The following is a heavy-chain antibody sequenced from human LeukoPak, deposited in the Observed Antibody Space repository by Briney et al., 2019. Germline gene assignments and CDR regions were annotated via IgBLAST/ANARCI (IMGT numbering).Heavy chain of an antibody. J-gene: IGHJ4*02. V-gene: IGHV3-23*01. Sequence: GGSLRLSCVASGFTFSSYPMSWVRQAPGKGLEWVSAISGSGGSTYYAGSVKGRFTISRDNSKNTLYLQMNSLRAEDTAVYYCAKHVVVVAATSDYWGQGTLVTVSS. D-gene: IGHD2-15*01. CDR1: GFTFSSYP. CDR3: AKHVVVVAATSDY. CDR2: ISGSGGST.